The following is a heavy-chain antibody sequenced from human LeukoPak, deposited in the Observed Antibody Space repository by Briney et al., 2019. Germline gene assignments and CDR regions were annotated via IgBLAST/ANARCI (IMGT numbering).Heavy chain of an antibody. Sequence: GGSLRLSCAASGFTFSSYAMHWVRQAPGKGLEWVSSISSSSSYIYYADSVKGRFTISRDNSKNVMSLQMDSLTREDTAVYYCAKEGSANYLSFDHWGQGTLVTVSS. J-gene: IGHJ4*02. D-gene: IGHD4/OR15-4a*01. CDR2: ISSSSSYI. V-gene: IGHV3-21*06. CDR1: GFTFSSYA. CDR3: AKEGSANYLSFDH.